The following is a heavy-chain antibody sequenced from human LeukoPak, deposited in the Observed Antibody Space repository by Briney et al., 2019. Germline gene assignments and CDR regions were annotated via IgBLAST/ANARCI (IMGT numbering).Heavy chain of an antibody. CDR3: AREIRSSWYAGWFDP. CDR1: GFTFSSYW. Sequence: PGGSLRLSCAASGFTFSSYWMSWVRQAPGKGLEWVANIMQDGSEKYYVDSVKGRFTISRDNAKNSLFLQMNSLRAEDTAVYYCAREIRSSWYAGWFDPWGQGTLVTVSS. D-gene: IGHD6-13*01. J-gene: IGHJ5*02. V-gene: IGHV3-7*01. CDR2: IMQDGSEK.